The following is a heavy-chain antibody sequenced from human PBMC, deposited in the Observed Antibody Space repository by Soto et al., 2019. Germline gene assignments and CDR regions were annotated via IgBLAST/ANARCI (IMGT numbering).Heavy chain of an antibody. J-gene: IGHJ4*02. CDR3: ARVPRDFCGRECSSAN. V-gene: IGHV3-9*01. CDR1: GFTFDDYA. D-gene: IGHD2-21*01. Sequence: SLRLSCAASGFTFDDYAMHWVRQAPGKGLEWVSGISWNSGSIGYADSVKGRFTISRDNARNSLYLQMNSLSAEDTAMYYCARVPRDFCGRECSSANWGQGTQVTVSS. CDR2: ISWNSGSI.